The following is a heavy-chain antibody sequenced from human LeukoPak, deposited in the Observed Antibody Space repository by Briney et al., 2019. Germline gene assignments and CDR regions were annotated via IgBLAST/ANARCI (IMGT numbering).Heavy chain of an antibody. D-gene: IGHD6-19*01. CDR1: GFTFSSYA. CDR3: VKGSYSSGWYGGYFQH. CDR2: ISSNGGST. Sequence: GGSLRLSCSASGFTFSSYAMHWVRHAPGKGLEYVSAISSNGGSTYYADSVKGRFTISRDNSKNTLYLQMSSLRAEDTAVYYCVKGSYSSGWYGGYFQHWGQGTLVSVSS. J-gene: IGHJ1*01. V-gene: IGHV3-64D*06.